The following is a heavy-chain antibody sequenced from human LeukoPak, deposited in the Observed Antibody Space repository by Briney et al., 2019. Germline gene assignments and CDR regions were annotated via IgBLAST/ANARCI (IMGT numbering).Heavy chain of an antibody. CDR1: GGTFSSYA. CDR3: VAPRYSSSWYLYYFDY. J-gene: IGHJ4*02. D-gene: IGHD6-13*01. Sequence: ASVKVSCKASGGTFSSYAISWVRQAPGQGLEWTGRIIPILGIANYAQKFQGRVTITADKSTSTAYMELSSLRSEDTAVYYCVAPRYSSSWYLYYFDYWGQGTLVTVSS. V-gene: IGHV1-69*04. CDR2: IIPILGIA.